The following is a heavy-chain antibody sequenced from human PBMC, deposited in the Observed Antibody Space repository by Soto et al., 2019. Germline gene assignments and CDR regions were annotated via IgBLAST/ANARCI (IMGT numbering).Heavy chain of an antibody. D-gene: IGHD6-6*01. Sequence: SETLSLTCTVSGGSISSGGYYWSWIRQHPGKGLEWIGYIYYSGSTYYNPSLKSRVTISVDTSKNQFSLKLSSVTAADTAVYYCARAAGAKNSSSPEVYYYYGMDVWGQGTTVTVSS. CDR2: IYYSGST. J-gene: IGHJ6*02. CDR1: GGSISSGGYY. CDR3: ARAAGAKNSSSPEVYYYYGMDV. V-gene: IGHV4-31*03.